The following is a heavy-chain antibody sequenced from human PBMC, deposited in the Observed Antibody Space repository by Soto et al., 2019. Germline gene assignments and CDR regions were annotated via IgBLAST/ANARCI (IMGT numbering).Heavy chain of an antibody. J-gene: IGHJ4*02. Sequence: SETLSLTCAVSGGSISSGGYSWSWIRQPPGKGLEWIGYIYHSGSTYYNPPLKSRVTISVDRSKNQFSLKLSSVTAADTAVYYCARVYLYYFDYWGQGTLVTVSS. CDR3: ARVYLYYFDY. CDR1: GGSISSGGYS. CDR2: IYHSGST. V-gene: IGHV4-30-2*01.